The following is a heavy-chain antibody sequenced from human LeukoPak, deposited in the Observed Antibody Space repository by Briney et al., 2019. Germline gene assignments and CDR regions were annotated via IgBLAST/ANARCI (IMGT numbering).Heavy chain of an antibody. J-gene: IGHJ4*02. D-gene: IGHD5-24*01. CDR1: GFTFSSYW. CDR2: IKQDGSEK. Sequence: PGGSLRLSCAASGFTFSSYWMSWVRQAPGKGLEWVANIKQDGSEKYYVDSVKGRFTISRDNAKNSLYLQMNSLRAEDTAVYYCARGPSRWLEYYFDYWGQGTLVTVSS. CDR3: ARGPSRWLEYYFDY. V-gene: IGHV3-7*01.